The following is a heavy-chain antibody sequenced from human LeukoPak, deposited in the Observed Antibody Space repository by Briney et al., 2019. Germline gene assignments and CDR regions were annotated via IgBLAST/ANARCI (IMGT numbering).Heavy chain of an antibody. J-gene: IGHJ4*02. CDR2: IYYSGST. CDR1: GGSISSGGYY. CDR3: ATSSGYYYDPLHFDY. Sequence: SQTLSLTCTVSGGSISSGGYYWSWIRQHPGKGLEWIGYIYYSGSTYYNPSLKSRVTISVDMSKNQLSLKLSSVTAADTAVYYCATSSGYYYDPLHFDYWGQGTLVTVSS. D-gene: IGHD3-22*01. V-gene: IGHV4-31*03.